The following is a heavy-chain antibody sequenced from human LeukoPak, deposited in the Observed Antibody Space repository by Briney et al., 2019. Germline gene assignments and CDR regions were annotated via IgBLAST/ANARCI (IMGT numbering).Heavy chain of an antibody. V-gene: IGHV3-23*01. D-gene: IGHD6-19*01. J-gene: IGHJ4*01. CDR1: GFTFTTYA. Sequence: GGSLRLSCAASGFTFTTYATNWVRQAPGKGLEWVSSISGGAEYTYYADSVKGRFTISRDSSKNTLYLQMNSLRAEDTAVYYCAKGIYSSGWSYFDYWGHGTLVTVSS. CDR2: ISGGAEYT. CDR3: AKGIYSSGWSYFDY.